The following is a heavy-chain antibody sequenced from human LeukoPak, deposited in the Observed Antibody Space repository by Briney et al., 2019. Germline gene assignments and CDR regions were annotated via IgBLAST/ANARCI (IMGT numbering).Heavy chain of an antibody. Sequence: ASVKVSCKASGYTFTSYDINWVRQATGQGLEWMGWMNPNSGNTGYAQKFQGRVTMTRNTSISTAYMELSSLRSEDTAVYYCARLPQAHAYYYDSSGEKDYWGQGTLVTVSS. CDR1: GYTFTSYD. CDR2: MNPNSGNT. CDR3: ARLPQAHAYYYDSSGEKDY. J-gene: IGHJ4*02. V-gene: IGHV1-8*01. D-gene: IGHD3-22*01.